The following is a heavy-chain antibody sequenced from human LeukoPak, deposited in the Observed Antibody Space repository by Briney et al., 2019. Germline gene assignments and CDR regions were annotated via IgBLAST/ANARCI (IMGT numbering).Heavy chain of an antibody. CDR3: AKVSDSSGYLFRLLYFDY. V-gene: IGHV1-2*02. J-gene: IGHJ4*02. D-gene: IGHD3-22*01. Sequence: ASVKVSCKASGYTFTGYYMHWVRQAPGQGLEWMGWINPNSGGTNYAQKFQGRVTMTRDTSISTAYMELSRLRSDDTAVYYCAKVSDSSGYLFRLLYFDYWGQGTLVTVSS. CDR2: INPNSGGT. CDR1: GYTFTGYY.